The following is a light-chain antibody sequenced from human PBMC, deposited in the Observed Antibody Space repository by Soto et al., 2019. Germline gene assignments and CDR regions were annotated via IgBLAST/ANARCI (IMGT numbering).Light chain of an antibody. CDR1: SSNIGAGSG. J-gene: IGLJ2*01. CDR2: GNK. Sequence: QSALTQPPSVSGAPGQIVTISCTGSSSNIGAGSGVHWYQQSPGRVPKLLVYGNKHRPSGVPDRFSASKSGTSASLAITGLQADDEADYYCQSYDNNLRGVLFGGGTKLTVL. CDR3: QSYDNNLRGVL. V-gene: IGLV1-40*01.